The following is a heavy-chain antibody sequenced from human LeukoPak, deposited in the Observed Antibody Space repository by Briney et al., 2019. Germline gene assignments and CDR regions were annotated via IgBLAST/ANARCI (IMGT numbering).Heavy chain of an antibody. CDR2: IYYSGST. D-gene: IGHD6-13*01. V-gene: IGHV4-59*01. CDR1: GDSISIYY. Sequence: SETLSLTCTVSGDSISIYYWSWIRQPPGKGLEWIGYIYYSGSTNYNPSLKSRVTISVDTSNNQFSLKLSSVTAADTAVYYCARGYSSWNPWGQGTLVTVSS. J-gene: IGHJ1*01. CDR3: ARGYSSWNP.